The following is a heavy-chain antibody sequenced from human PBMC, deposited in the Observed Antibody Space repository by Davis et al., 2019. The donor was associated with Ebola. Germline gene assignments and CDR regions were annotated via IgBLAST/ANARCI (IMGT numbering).Heavy chain of an antibody. CDR3: AKGGPQRFGAFHI. Sequence: GESLKISCVGSGFTFSNDAMSWVRQAPGKGLEWLSCISGSSGSLYYADSVKGRFTTSRDNSKNTLYVQMKSLRAEDTAIYYCAKGGPQRFGAFHIWGQGTMVTVS. D-gene: IGHD3-16*01. J-gene: IGHJ3*02. CDR2: ISGSSGSL. V-gene: IGHV3-23*01. CDR1: GFTFSNDA.